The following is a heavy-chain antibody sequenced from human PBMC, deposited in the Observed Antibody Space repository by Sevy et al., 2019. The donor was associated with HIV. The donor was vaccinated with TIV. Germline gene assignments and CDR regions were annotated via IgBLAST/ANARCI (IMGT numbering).Heavy chain of an antibody. J-gene: IGHJ4*02. CDR1: GDSISSGANY. Sequence: SETLSLTCTVSGDSISSGANYWGWIRQHPVKGLEWIGYIHYSGSTYDNPSLKSRITMSVDTSKNQFSLKLRSVTAADTAVYYCARGRSAVATYYTWSTVASYYFDYWGQGTLVTVSS. CDR2: IHYSGST. V-gene: IGHV4-31*03. D-gene: IGHD5-12*01. CDR3: ARGRSAVATYYTWSTVASYYFDY.